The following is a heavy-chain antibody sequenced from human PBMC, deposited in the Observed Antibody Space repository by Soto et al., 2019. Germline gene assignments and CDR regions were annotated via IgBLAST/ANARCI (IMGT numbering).Heavy chain of an antibody. J-gene: IGHJ6*02. D-gene: IGHD6-19*01. V-gene: IGHV4-59*01. Sequence: PSETLSLTCTVSGGSISSYYWSWIRQPPGKGLEWIGYIYYSGSTNYNPSLKSRVTISVDTSKNQFSLKLSSVTAADTAVYYCARDGQQWLPRGYYYGMDVWGQGTTVTVSS. CDR2: IYYSGST. CDR3: ARDGQQWLPRGYYYGMDV. CDR1: GGSISSYY.